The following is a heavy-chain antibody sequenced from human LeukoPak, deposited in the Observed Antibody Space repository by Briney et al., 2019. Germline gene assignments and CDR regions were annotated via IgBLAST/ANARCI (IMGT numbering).Heavy chain of an antibody. CDR1: GGSISSYY. D-gene: IGHD3-3*01. V-gene: IGHV4-59*01. CDR3: ARAYYDFWSGSTNRFDP. CDR2: LYFSGST. Sequence: SETLSLTCTVSGGSISSYYWSWIRQPPGKGLEGVGDLYFSGSTNYNPSLKGRVPISVDTSKNQFSLKLSSVTAADTAVYYCARAYYDFWSGSTNRFDPWGQGTLVTVSS. J-gene: IGHJ5*02.